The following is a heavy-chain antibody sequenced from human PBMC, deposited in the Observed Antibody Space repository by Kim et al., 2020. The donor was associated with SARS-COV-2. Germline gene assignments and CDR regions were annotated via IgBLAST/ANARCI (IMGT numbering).Heavy chain of an antibody. CDR2: IWYDGSNK. CDR1: GFTFSSYG. Sequence: GGSLRLSCAASGFTFSSYGMHWVRQAPGKGLEWVAVIWYDGSNKYYADSVKGRFTISRDNSKNTLYLQMNSLRAEDTAVYYCASQSEDSSSWSYYYYYGMDVWGQGTTVTVSS. V-gene: IGHV3-33*01. D-gene: IGHD6-13*01. CDR3: ASQSEDSSSWSYYYYYGMDV. J-gene: IGHJ6*02.